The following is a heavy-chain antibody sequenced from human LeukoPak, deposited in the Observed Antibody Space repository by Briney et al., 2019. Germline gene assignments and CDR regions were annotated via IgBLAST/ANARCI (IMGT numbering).Heavy chain of an antibody. J-gene: IGHJ6*02. V-gene: IGHV6-1*01. CDR3: ARESHIAAAGTYYYYGMDV. CDR2: TYYRSKWYN. D-gene: IGHD6-13*01. Sequence: SQTLSLTCAISGDSVSSNSAAWNWIRQSPSRGLEWLGRTYYRSKWYNDYAVSVKSRITINPDTSKNQFSLQLNSVTPEDTAVYYCARESHIAAAGTYYYYGMDVWGQGTTVTVSS. CDR1: GDSVSSNSAA.